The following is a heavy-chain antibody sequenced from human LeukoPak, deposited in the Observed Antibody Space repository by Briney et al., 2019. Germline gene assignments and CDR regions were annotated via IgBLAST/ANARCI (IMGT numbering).Heavy chain of an antibody. Sequence: ASVKVSCKASRYTFTGYYMHWVRQAPGKGLEWMGGFDPEDGETIYAQKFQGRVTMTEDTSTDTAYMELSSLRSEDTAVYYCATVFGLGAFDIWGQGTMVTVSS. CDR3: ATVFGLGAFDI. CDR1: RYTFTGYY. J-gene: IGHJ3*02. D-gene: IGHD3-16*01. CDR2: FDPEDGET. V-gene: IGHV1-24*01.